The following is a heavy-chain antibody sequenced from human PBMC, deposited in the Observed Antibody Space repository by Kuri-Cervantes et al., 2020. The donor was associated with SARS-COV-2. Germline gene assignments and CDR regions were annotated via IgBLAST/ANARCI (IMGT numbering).Heavy chain of an antibody. J-gene: IGHJ5*02. CDR3: ARARLYYYGSPGLGWFDP. Sequence: ASVKVSCKASGYTFTGYYMHWVRQAPGQGREWMVWSNPNSGGTNYAQKFQGRVTMTRDTSISTAYMELSRLRSDDTAVYYCARARLYYYGSPGLGWFDPWGQGTLVTVSS. V-gene: IGHV1-2*02. D-gene: IGHD3-10*01. CDR1: GYTFTGYY. CDR2: SNPNSGGT.